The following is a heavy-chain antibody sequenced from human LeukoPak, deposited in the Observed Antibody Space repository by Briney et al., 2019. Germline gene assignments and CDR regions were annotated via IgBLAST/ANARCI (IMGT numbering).Heavy chain of an antibody. J-gene: IGHJ4*02. CDR2: IKPDGSVG. D-gene: IGHD6-13*01. V-gene: IGHV3-7*01. Sequence: PGGSLRLSCAASGFTFSNYWMTWVRQAPGKGLEWVANIKPDGSVGYYVDSVRGRFIISRDNAGNSPYLQMNSLRVEDTAVYYCTQNLVAAAGDHWGQGTLLIVSS. CDR1: GFTFSNYW. CDR3: TQNLVAAAGDH.